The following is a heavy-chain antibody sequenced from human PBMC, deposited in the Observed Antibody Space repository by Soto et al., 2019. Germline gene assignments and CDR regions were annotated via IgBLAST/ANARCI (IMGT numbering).Heavy chain of an antibody. V-gene: IGHV1-69*02. CDR3: EWRWLQYGLEP. D-gene: IGHD5-12*01. J-gene: IGHJ5*02. CDR1: GGTLGSYT. Sequence: QVQLVQSGAEVRMPGSSVKVSCKASGGTLGSYTVTWVRQAPGQGLEWMGRILPNVDVTNYAEKFQGRLTITADTSTSTSYMELRSLRSDDTALYYCEWRWLQYGLEPWCQGTLVTVSS. CDR2: ILPNVDVT.